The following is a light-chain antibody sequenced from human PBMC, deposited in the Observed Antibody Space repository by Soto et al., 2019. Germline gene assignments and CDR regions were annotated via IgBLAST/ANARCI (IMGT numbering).Light chain of an antibody. Sequence: QSALTQPASVSGSPGQSITISCTGTSSDVGAYNYVSWYQQHPGKAPKLMIYEVSNRPSGVSNRFSGSKSGNTASLTISGLQDEDEADYYCSSYASSSPVVFGGGTQLTVL. CDR1: SSDVGAYNY. CDR3: SSYASSSPVV. CDR2: EVS. V-gene: IGLV2-14*01. J-gene: IGLJ2*01.